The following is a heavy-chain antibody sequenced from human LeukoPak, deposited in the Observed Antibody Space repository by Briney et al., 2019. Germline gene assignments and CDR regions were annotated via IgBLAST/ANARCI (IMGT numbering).Heavy chain of an antibody. Sequence: GGSLRLSCAASGFTFSSYEMNWVRQAPGKGLGWVSYISSTNRIINYADSVKGRFTSSRDNAKDSLYLQMNSLRVEDTAIYYCATADTVTTVGDYWGQGTLVTVSS. CDR1: GFTFSSYE. V-gene: IGHV3-48*03. CDR3: ATADTVTTVGDY. CDR2: ISSTNRII. D-gene: IGHD4-17*01. J-gene: IGHJ4*02.